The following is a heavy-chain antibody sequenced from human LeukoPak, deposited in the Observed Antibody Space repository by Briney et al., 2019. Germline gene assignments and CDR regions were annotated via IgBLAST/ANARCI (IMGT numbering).Heavy chain of an antibody. Sequence: GGSLRLSCVASGFTFSNYGMNSVRQAPGKGLEWVAIIWFDGSNIDYADSVKGRFTISRDNSKNTLFLQMNSLRAEDMAVYYCSRDHGDYSFDYWGQGTLVTVSS. D-gene: IGHD4-17*01. CDR2: IWFDGSNI. CDR3: SRDHGDYSFDY. V-gene: IGHV3-33*01. J-gene: IGHJ4*02. CDR1: GFTFSNYG.